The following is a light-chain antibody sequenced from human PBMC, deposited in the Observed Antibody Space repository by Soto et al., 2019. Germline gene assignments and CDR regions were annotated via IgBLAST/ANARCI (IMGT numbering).Light chain of an antibody. Sequence: QSVLNQPRSVSASPGQSVAISCTGKSSDVGGYDYVSWYKKHPGKAPKLMIYDVHKRPSGVPDRFSGSMSGNMASLTISWLQAEDDADYYCCSFAGDPYVFGTGTKVTVL. CDR2: DVH. J-gene: IGLJ1*01. CDR1: SSDVGGYDY. CDR3: CSFAGDPYV. V-gene: IGLV2-11*01.